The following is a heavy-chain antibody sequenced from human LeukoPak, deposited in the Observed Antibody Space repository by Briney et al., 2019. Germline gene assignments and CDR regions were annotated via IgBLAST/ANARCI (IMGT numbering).Heavy chain of an antibody. CDR2: IYSSGST. J-gene: IGHJ4*02. CDR1: GDTLNSGCYC. D-gene: IGHD3-22*01. CDR3: ARGHYDSSGYFPYYFEY. Sequence: PSQTLSLTCSVAGDTLNSGCYCWTWIRQLPGKGLEWIVYIYSSGSTFYNPSLNSRVIISLDTSKNQSSLVLPSVTAADTAVYYCARGHYDSSGYFPYYFEYWGQGTLVTVSS. V-gene: IGHV4-31*03.